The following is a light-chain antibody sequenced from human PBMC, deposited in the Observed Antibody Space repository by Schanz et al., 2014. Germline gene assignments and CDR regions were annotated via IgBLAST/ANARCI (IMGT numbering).Light chain of an antibody. J-gene: IGLJ2*01. CDR1: SSDVGSYNL. Sequence: QSALTQPASVSGSPGQSITISCTGTSSDVGSYNLVSWYQQHPGKAPKLMIYEGSKRPSGVSNRISGSKSGNTASLTISGVQAEDEADYYCSSYAGNNNVIFGGGTKLTVL. CDR2: EGS. V-gene: IGLV2-14*02. CDR3: SSYAGNNNVI.